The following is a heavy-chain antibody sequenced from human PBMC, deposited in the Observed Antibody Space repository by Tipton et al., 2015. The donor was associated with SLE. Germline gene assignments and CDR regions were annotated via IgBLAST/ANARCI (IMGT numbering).Heavy chain of an antibody. V-gene: IGHV4-34*01. CDR2: INHSGST. CDR1: GGSFSGFY. D-gene: IGHD1-7*01. Sequence: TLSLTCAVYGGSFSGFYWSWIRQPPGRGVGWSGEINHSGSTNYNPPLKSRVTISLDTSKNQFSLKLSSVTAADTAVYYCARDPDLEVCSGTTCPDTLDIWGQGTLVTVSS. J-gene: IGHJ3*02. CDR3: ARDPDLEVCSGTTCPDTLDI.